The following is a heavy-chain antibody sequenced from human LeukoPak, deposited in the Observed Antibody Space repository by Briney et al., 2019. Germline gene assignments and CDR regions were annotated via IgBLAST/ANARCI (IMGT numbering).Heavy chain of an antibody. CDR3: ARDCSTATCHVVH. CDR2: INPNSGGT. CDR1: GYTFTGYY. V-gene: IGHV1-2*02. Sequence: RASVKVSCKASGYTFTGYYMHWVRQAPGQGLEWMGWINPNSGGTNYAQKFQGRVTMTRDTSISTAYMELSRLRSDDTAVYYCARDCSTATCHVVHWGQGTLVTVSS. D-gene: IGHD2-2*01. J-gene: IGHJ4*02.